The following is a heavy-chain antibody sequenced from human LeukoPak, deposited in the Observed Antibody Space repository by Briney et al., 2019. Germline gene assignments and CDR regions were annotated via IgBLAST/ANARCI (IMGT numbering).Heavy chain of an antibody. CDR3: ARDRDWGSSDPFDY. J-gene: IGHJ4*02. CDR1: GYTFTSYY. V-gene: IGHV1-46*01. Sequence: GASVKVSCKASGYTFTSYYLHWVRQAPGQGLEWMGIINPNRGNTNYAQKFQGRVTLTRDTSTTTVYMELSSLRSEDTAVYYCARDRDWGSSDPFDYWGQGTLVTVSP. D-gene: IGHD7-27*01. CDR2: INPNRGNT.